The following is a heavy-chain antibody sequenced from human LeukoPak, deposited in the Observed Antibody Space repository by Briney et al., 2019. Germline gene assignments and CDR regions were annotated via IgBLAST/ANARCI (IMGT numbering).Heavy chain of an antibody. D-gene: IGHD5-18*01. CDR1: GGSISSYY. Sequence: SETLSLTCTVSGGSISSYYWNWIRQPAGKGLEWIGRIYTSGSTNYNPSLKSRVTMPVDTSKNQFSLKLSSVTAADTAVYYCARGRSYGWSWVFDYWGQGTLVTVSS. V-gene: IGHV4-4*07. J-gene: IGHJ4*02. CDR3: ARGRSYGWSWVFDY. CDR2: IYTSGST.